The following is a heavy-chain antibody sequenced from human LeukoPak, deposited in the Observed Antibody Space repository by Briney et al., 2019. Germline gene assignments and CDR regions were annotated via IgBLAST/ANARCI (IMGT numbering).Heavy chain of an antibody. CDR1: GGSISSYY. CDR2: INHSGST. Sequence: SETLSLTCTVSGGSISSYYWSWIRQPPGKGLEWIGEINHSGSTNYNSSLKSRVTISVDTSKNQFSLKLSSVTAADTAVYYCAKDGSWELYSINWFDPWGQGTLVTVSS. CDR3: AKDGSWELYSINWFDP. D-gene: IGHD1-26*01. J-gene: IGHJ5*02. V-gene: IGHV4-34*01.